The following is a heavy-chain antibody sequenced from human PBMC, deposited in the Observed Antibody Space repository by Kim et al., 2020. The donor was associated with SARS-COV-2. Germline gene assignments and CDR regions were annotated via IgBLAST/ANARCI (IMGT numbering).Heavy chain of an antibody. D-gene: IGHD4-17*01. J-gene: IGHJ4*02. CDR2: IRSTGDNT. CDR3: AKAGLGWFFGS. V-gene: IGHV3-23*01. Sequence: GGSLRLSCAASGFSFSNSGMNWVRQAQGKGLEWVSSIRSTGDNTQYADSVKGRFTISRDNSKNTLYLQMNSLRAEDTALYYCAKAGLGWFFGSWGQGTLVTVSP. CDR1: GFSFSNSG.